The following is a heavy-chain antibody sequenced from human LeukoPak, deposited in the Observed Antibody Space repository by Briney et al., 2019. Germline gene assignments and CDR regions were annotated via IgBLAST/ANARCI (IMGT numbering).Heavy chain of an antibody. Sequence: ASVKVSCKASGYTFTGYYMHWVRQAPGQGLEWMGWINPNSGGTNYAQRFQGRVTMTRDTSISTAYMELSRLRSDDTAVYYCARGLGGSYLVFDYWGQGTLVTVSS. D-gene: IGHD1-26*01. CDR2: INPNSGGT. V-gene: IGHV1-2*02. CDR3: ARGLGGSYLVFDY. J-gene: IGHJ4*02. CDR1: GYTFTGYY.